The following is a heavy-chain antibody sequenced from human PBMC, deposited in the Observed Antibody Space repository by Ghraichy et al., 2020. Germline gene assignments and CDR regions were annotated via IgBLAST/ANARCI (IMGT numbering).Heavy chain of an antibody. J-gene: IGHJ6*02. CDR3: AKRVRNYYGMDV. CDR1: GFPFSSYA. D-gene: IGHD3-10*01. V-gene: IGHV3-23*01. Sequence: GALNISCAASGFPFSSYAMSWVRQAPGKGLEWVSAISGSGGSTYYADSVKGRFTISRDNSKNTLYLQMNSLRAEDTAVYYCAKRVRNYYGMDVWGQGTTVTVSS. CDR2: ISGSGGST.